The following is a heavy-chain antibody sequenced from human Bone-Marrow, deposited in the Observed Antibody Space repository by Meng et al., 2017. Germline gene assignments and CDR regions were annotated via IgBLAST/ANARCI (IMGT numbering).Heavy chain of an antibody. V-gene: IGHV4-39*07. D-gene: IGHD1-26*01. CDR3: ARVFRKLLDY. CDR1: GGSISSSSYY. J-gene: IGHJ4*02. CDR2: IYYSGSI. Sequence: SETLSLTCTVSGGSISSSSYYWGWIRQPPGKGLEWIGSIYYSGSIYYHPSLKSRVTISVDTSKNQFSLKLSSVTAADTAVYYCARVFRKLLDYWGQGTLVTVSS.